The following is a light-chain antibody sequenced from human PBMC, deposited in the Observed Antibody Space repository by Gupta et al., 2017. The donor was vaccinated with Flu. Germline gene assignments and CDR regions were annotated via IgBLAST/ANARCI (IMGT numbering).Light chain of an antibody. CDR2: DAA. CDR3: HQRSKL. V-gene: IGKV3-11*01. CDR1: QSGSSY. J-gene: IGKJ4*02. Sequence: TQSQATLALSPGKRATRACRDSQSGSSYLAGHQQKPSQAHRLIIYDAANRATGITGRVSGSAYGTEFTRTLSSLEAEDFEGKYGHQRSKLFGRGTKVEIK.